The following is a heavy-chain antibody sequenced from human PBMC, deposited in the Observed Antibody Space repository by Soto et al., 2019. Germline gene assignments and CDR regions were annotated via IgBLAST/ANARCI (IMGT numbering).Heavy chain of an antibody. Sequence: QVQLVESGGGLVKPGGSLRLSCAASGFTFSDYYMSWIRQAPGKGLEWVSYISSSSSYTNYADSVKGRFTISRDNAKNSLYLQMNSLRDEDTAVYYCARTPDCTNGVCSAGFDYWGQGTLVTVSS. CDR3: ARTPDCTNGVCSAGFDY. V-gene: IGHV3-11*06. D-gene: IGHD2-8*01. CDR1: GFTFSDYY. CDR2: ISSSSSYT. J-gene: IGHJ4*02.